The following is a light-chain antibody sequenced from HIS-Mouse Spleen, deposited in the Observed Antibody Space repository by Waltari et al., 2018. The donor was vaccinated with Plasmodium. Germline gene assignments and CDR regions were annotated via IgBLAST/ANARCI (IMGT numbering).Light chain of an antibody. V-gene: IGLV2-8*01. CDR3: SSYAGSNNLV. CDR1: SSDVGGYNY. J-gene: IGLJ2*01. Sequence: QSALTQPPSASGSPGQSVTISCTGTSSDVGGYNYVSWYHPHPGKAPKLLIYEVSNRPSGVPERFSGSKSGNTASLTVSGLQAEDEADYYCSSYAGSNNLVFGGGTKLTVL. CDR2: EVS.